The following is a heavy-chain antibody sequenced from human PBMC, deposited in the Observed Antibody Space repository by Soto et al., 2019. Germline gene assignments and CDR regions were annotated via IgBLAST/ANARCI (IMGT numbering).Heavy chain of an antibody. CDR2: VYYSGTT. CDR3: ARMSYFYDKWYFDL. CDR1: GASINNNDYY. D-gene: IGHD3-22*01. V-gene: IGHV4-30-4*01. Sequence: SETLSLTCTVSGASINNNDYYWSWFRQTPGKVLAWIGYVYYSGTTDYIPSLKSRLSMSIDKSQNQFTLKLNSVTASDTATYYCARMSYFYDKWYFDLWGRGTLVTVSS. J-gene: IGHJ2*01.